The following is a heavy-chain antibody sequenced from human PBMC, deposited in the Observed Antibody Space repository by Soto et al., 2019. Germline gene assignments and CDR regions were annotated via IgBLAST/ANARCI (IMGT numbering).Heavy chain of an antibody. V-gene: IGHV3-15*01. D-gene: IGHD3-16*02. CDR1: GFTFSNAW. CDR3: TTAIHDYVWGSYRYTEY. CDR2: IKSKTDGGTT. Sequence: EAQLVESGGGLVKPGGSLRLSCAASGFTFSNAWMSWVRQAPGKGLEWVGRIKSKTDGGTTDYAAPVKGRFTISRDDSKNTLYLQMNSLKTEDTAVYYCTTAIHDYVWGSYRYTEYWGQGTLVTVSS. J-gene: IGHJ4*02.